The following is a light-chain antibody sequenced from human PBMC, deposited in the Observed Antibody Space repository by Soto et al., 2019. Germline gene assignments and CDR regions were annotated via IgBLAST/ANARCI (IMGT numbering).Light chain of an antibody. CDR3: QSYNDWPFT. Sequence: EIVMTQSPATLSVSPGERVTLSCRASESLSTYLAWYQQKPGQAPRLLIYGASTKATGIPARFSGSGSATDFTLTMSGLQSEDFAVYYCQSYNDWPFTFGQGTKLEI. J-gene: IGKJ2*01. V-gene: IGKV3-15*01. CDR2: GAS. CDR1: ESLSTY.